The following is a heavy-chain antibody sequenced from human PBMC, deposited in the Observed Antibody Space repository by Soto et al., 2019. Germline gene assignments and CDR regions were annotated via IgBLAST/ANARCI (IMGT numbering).Heavy chain of an antibody. Sequence: SVKVSCKASGGTFSNHAISWVRQAPGQGLEWMGGIIPLFGTANYAQKFQGRVTITADESTSAAYMELSSLRSEDTALYYCARGFIAAAGLSYYYYAMDVWGQGTTVTVYS. D-gene: IGHD6-13*01. V-gene: IGHV1-69*13. CDR2: IIPLFGTA. J-gene: IGHJ6*02. CDR1: GGTFSNHA. CDR3: ARGFIAAAGLSYYYYAMDV.